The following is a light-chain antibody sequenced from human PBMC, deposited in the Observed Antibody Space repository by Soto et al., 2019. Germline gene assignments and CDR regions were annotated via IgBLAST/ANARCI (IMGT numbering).Light chain of an antibody. CDR2: GAS. J-gene: IGKJ4*01. CDR3: QQHGDSLT. Sequence: IVLTQSPGTLSLSPGERATLSCRAGQSVSSNYLAWYQQKPGQAPRLLIYGASSRATGIPDRFSGSGSGTDFTLTISRLEPEDFAVYYCQQHGDSLTFGGGTKVDIK. CDR1: QSVSSNY. V-gene: IGKV3-20*01.